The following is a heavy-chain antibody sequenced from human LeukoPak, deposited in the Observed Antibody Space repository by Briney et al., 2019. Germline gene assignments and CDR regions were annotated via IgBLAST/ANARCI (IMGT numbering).Heavy chain of an antibody. CDR1: VGYISSYY. CDR2: VFYSGDT. V-gene: IGHV4-59*01. J-gene: IGHJ4*01. Sequence: SETLSLTCTVSVGYISSYYWSWIRQSPGKGLEWIGNVFYSGDTNYNPSLKTRVTMSINTSNNHFSLHLTSVPAADTAVYFCASGTVSGVITPYSFHHWGHGTLVPVSS. D-gene: IGHD3-3*01. CDR3: ASGTVSGVITPYSFHH.